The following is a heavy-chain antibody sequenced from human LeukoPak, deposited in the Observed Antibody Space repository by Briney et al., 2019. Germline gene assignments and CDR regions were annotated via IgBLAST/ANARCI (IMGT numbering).Heavy chain of an antibody. CDR1: GFTFSSYA. D-gene: IGHD5-24*01. V-gene: IGHV3-30-3*01. CDR3: ARDGDGYNTAEVFDY. J-gene: IGHJ4*02. Sequence: PGGSLRLSCAASGFTFSSYAMHWVRQAPGKGLEWVAVISYDGSNKYYADSVKGRFTISRDNSKNSLYLQMNSLRAEDTAVYYCARDGDGYNTAEVFDYWGQGTLVTVSS. CDR2: ISYDGSNK.